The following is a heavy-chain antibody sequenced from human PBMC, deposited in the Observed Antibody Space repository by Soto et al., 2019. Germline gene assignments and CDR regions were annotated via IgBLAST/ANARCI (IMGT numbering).Heavy chain of an antibody. CDR1: GGSISSYY. J-gene: IGHJ3*02. D-gene: IGHD3-22*01. V-gene: IGHV4-59*01. CDR3: ARSKPTTWGYYDSSGYYYTDAFDI. CDR2: IYYSGST. Sequence: SETLSLTCTVSGGSISSYYWSWIRQPPGKGLEWIGYIYYSGSTNYNPSLKSRVTISVATSKNQFSLKLSSVTAADTAVYYCARSKPTTWGYYDSSGYYYTDAFDIWGQGTMVTVSS.